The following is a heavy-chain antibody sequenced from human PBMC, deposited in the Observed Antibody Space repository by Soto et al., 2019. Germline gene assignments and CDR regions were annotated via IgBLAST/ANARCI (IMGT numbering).Heavy chain of an antibody. J-gene: IGHJ4*02. Sequence: GASVKVSCKASGYTFTSYGISWVRQAPGQGLEWMGWISAYNGNTNYAQKLQGRVTMTTDTSTSTAYMELRSLRSDDTAVFFCASDVNSGLEDFWGQGSLVTVSS. CDR1: GYTFTSYG. V-gene: IGHV1-18*01. D-gene: IGHD6-19*01. CDR2: ISAYNGNT. CDR3: ASDVNSGLEDF.